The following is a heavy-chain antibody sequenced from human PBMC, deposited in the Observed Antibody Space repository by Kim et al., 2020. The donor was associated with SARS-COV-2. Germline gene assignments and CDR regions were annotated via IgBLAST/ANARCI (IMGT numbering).Heavy chain of an antibody. D-gene: IGHD6-19*01. Sequence: GGSLRLSCAASGFTFSSYEMNWVRQAPGKGLEWVSYISSSGSTIYYADSVKGRFTISRDNAKNSLYLQMNSLRAEDTAVYYCAREDTSGWSRVDYWGQGTLVHVSS. CDR2: ISSSGSTI. J-gene: IGHJ4*02. CDR1: GFTFSSYE. V-gene: IGHV3-48*03. CDR3: AREDTSGWSRVDY.